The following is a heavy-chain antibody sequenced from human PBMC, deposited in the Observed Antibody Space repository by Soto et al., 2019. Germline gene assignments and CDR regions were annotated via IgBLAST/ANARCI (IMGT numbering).Heavy chain of an antibody. J-gene: IGHJ3*01. CDR3: VKVSYSSLTTLGSAFDV. CDR2: ISWSGDNM. CDR1: GFTFDDYA. D-gene: IGHD4-4*01. V-gene: IGHV3-9*01. Sequence: QLVESGRGLVQPGRSLRLSCAASGFTFDDYAMHWVRQAPGKGLEWVSGISWSGDNMAYADSVKGRFITSRVNVKNSLYLQMNSLRVEDTALYHCVKVSYSSLTTLGSAFDVWGQGTMVTVS.